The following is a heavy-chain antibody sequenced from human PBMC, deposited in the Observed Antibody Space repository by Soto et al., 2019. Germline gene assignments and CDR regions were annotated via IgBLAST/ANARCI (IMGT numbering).Heavy chain of an antibody. J-gene: IGHJ6*02. Sequence: ASVKVSCKASGYTFIDYYMHWVRQAPGQGFEWMGRISPKSGGTNYAQKFQGRVTMTRNTSISTAYMELSSLRSEDTAVYYCARGPFYYYYGMDVWGQGTTVTVSS. V-gene: IGHV1-2*02. CDR1: GYTFIDYY. CDR3: ARGPFYYYYGMDV. CDR2: ISPKSGGT.